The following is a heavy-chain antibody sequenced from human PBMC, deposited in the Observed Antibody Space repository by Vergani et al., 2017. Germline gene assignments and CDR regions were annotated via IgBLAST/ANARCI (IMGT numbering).Heavy chain of an antibody. CDR3: ARDQNILTGYDLFHYGMDV. Sequence: EVQLLESGGGLVQPGGSLRLSCAASGFTFSSYAMSWVRQAPGKGLEWVSAISGSGGSTYYADSVKGRFTISRDNSKNTLYLQMNSLRAEDTAVYYCARDQNILTGYDLFHYGMDVWGQGTTVTVSS. J-gene: IGHJ6*02. D-gene: IGHD3-9*01. CDR2: ISGSGGST. V-gene: IGHV3-23*01. CDR1: GFTFSSYA.